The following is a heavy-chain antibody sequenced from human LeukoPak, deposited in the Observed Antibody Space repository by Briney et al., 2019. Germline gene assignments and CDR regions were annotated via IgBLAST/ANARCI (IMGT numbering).Heavy chain of an antibody. V-gene: IGHV4-39*07. Sequence: SETLSLTCTVSGGSISSSGYYWSWIRQPPGKGLEWIGEINHSGSTNYNPSLKSRVTISVDTSKNQFSLKLSSVTAADTAVYYCARRARRSGYLSAFDIWGQGTMVTVSS. J-gene: IGHJ3*02. CDR1: GGSISSSGYY. CDR3: ARRARRSGYLSAFDI. CDR2: INHSGST. D-gene: IGHD3-3*01.